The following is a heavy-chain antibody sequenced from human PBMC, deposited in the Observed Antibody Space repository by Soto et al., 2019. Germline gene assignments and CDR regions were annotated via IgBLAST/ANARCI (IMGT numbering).Heavy chain of an antibody. J-gene: IGHJ4*02. CDR2: ISYDGSNK. Sequence: QVQLVESGGGVVQPGRSLRLSCAASGFTFSSYGMHWVRQAPGKGLEWVAVISYDGSNKYYADSVKGRFTISRDNSKNTLYLQMNSLRAEDTAVYYCAKEGYYDSSGPSHFDYWGQGTLVTVSS. V-gene: IGHV3-30*18. D-gene: IGHD3-22*01. CDR1: GFTFSSYG. CDR3: AKEGYYDSSGPSHFDY.